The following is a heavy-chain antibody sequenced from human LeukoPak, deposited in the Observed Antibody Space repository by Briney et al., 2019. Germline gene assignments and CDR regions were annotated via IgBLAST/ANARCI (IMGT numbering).Heavy chain of an antibody. J-gene: IGHJ3*02. D-gene: IGHD3-22*01. CDR3: ARSYYDSSGYYGMRAFDI. Sequence: SETLSLTCTVSGGSISGSSYYWGWIRQPPGKGLEWIGSIYYSGSTYYNPSLKSRVTISVDTSKNQFSLKLNPVTATDTAVYYCARSYYDSSGYYGMRAFDIWGQGTMVTVSS. V-gene: IGHV4-39*01. CDR2: IYYSGST. CDR1: GGSISGSSYY.